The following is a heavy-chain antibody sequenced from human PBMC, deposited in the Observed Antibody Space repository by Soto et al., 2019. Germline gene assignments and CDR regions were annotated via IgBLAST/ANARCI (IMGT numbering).Heavy chain of an antibody. D-gene: IGHD3-16*01. Sequence: QVQLVQSGPELKKPGASVKVSCRSSGYSFSNYNFCWVRQAPGQGLEWLGWISGYNGNTKYAQKFQGRVTMTTDSFTSTAHMELRSLRSDDTAVYYCARDKVWGGFDIWGQGTMVTVSS. V-gene: IGHV1-18*01. CDR1: GYSFSNYN. CDR3: ARDKVWGGFDI. CDR2: ISGYNGNT. J-gene: IGHJ3*02.